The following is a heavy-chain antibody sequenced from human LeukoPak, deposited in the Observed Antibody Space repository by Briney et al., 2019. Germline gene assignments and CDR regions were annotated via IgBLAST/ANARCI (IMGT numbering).Heavy chain of an antibody. CDR2: ISSSSSYI. J-gene: IGHJ5*02. V-gene: IGHV3-21*01. CDR1: GFTFSSYS. CDR3: ARGSSNIASRDNCFDP. Sequence: AGGSLRLSCAASGFTFSSYSMNWVRQAPGKGLEWVSSISSSSSYIDYADSVKGRFTISRDNAKKSLYLQMNSLRAEDTAVYYCARGSSNIASRDNCFDPWGQGTLVTVSS. D-gene: IGHD6-6*01.